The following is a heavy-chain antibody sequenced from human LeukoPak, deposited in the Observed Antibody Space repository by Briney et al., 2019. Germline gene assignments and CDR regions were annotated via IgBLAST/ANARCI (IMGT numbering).Heavy chain of an antibody. J-gene: IGHJ4*02. V-gene: IGHV3-21*01. D-gene: IGHD6-13*01. CDR2: ISSSSSYI. CDR1: GFTFSSYS. CDR3: ARVGKGIAAAGFDY. Sequence: PGGSLRLSCAASGFTFSSYSMNWVRQAPGKGLEWVSSISSSSSYIYYADSVKGRFTISRDNAKNSLYLQMNSLRAEDTAVYYCARVGKGIAAAGFDYWGQGILVTVSS.